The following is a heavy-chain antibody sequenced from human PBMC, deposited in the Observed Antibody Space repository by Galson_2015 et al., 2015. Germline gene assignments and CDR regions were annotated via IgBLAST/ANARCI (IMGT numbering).Heavy chain of an antibody. CDR2: ISSGGITI. Sequence: SLRLSCAASGFTFSSYEMNWVRQAPGKGLEWVSYISSGGITIYYADSVKGRFTISRDNAKNSLYLQMNSLRAEDTAVYYCARVLAAQGYYFDYWGQGTLVTVSS. D-gene: IGHD6-6*01. J-gene: IGHJ4*02. V-gene: IGHV3-48*03. CDR1: GFTFSSYE. CDR3: ARVLAAQGYYFDY.